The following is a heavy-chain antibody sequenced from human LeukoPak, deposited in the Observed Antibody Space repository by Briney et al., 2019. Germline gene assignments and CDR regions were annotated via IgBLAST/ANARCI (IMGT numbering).Heavy chain of an antibody. J-gene: IGHJ4*02. CDR2: IYYSGST. CDR1: GGSVSSGSYY. CDR3: ARGGWELPLHFDY. Sequence: SETLSLTCTVSGGSVSSGSYYWSWIRQPPGKGLEWIGYIYYSGSTNYNPSLKSRVTISVDTSKNQFSLKLSSVTAADTAVYYCARGGWELPLHFDYWAREPWSPSPQ. V-gene: IGHV4-61*01. D-gene: IGHD1-26*01.